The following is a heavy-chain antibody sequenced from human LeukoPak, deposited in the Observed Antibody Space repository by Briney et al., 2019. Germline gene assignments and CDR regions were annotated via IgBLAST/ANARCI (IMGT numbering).Heavy chain of an antibody. CDR3: ATVRGNYDAFYI. D-gene: IGHD1-26*01. Sequence: ASVKVSCTVSGYTLTELSMHWVRQAPGKGLEWMGGFDPEDGETIYAQKFQGRVTMTEDTSTDTAYMELSSLRSEDTAVYYCATVRGNYDAFYIWGQGTMVTVSS. J-gene: IGHJ3*02. CDR2: FDPEDGET. V-gene: IGHV1-24*01. CDR1: GYTLTELS.